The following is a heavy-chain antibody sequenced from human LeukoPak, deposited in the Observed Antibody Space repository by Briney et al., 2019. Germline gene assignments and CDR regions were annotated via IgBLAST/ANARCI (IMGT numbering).Heavy chain of an antibody. V-gene: IGHV4-61*02. D-gene: IGHD3-3*01. CDR1: GGSISSGGYY. Sequence: PSQTLSLTCAVSGGSISSGGYYWSWIRQPAGKGLEWIGCIYTSGSTNYNPSLKSRVTISVDTSKNQFSLKLSSVTAADTAVYYCARENVLRFLEWLLLNWFDPWGQGTLVTVSS. CDR3: ARENVLRFLEWLLLNWFDP. CDR2: IYTSGST. J-gene: IGHJ5*02.